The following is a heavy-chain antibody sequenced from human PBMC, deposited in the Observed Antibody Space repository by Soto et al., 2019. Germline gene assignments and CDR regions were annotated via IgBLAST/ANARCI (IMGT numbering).Heavy chain of an antibody. D-gene: IGHD3-16*01. V-gene: IGHV3-30*03. CDR1: GFIFSNYG. CDR3: ARPRGPYYYYYGLDV. Sequence: LRLSCAASGFIFSNYGMQWVRQAPGKGLEWVAVISDDGSNKYYADSVQGRFSISRDKSKNTLYLQMNSLRAEDTAVYYCARPRGPYYYYYGLDVWGQGTTVTVSS. CDR2: ISDDGSNK. J-gene: IGHJ6*02.